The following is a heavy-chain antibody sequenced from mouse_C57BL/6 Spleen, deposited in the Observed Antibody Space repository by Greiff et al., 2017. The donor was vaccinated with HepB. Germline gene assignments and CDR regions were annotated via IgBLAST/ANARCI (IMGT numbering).Heavy chain of an antibody. D-gene: IGHD3-3*01. J-gene: IGHJ2*01. CDR3: ARNSGTGYFDS. V-gene: IGHV2-2*01. CDR2: IWSGGST. Sequence: VQVVESGPGLVQPSQSLSITCTVSGFSLTSYGVHWVRQSPGKGLEWLGVIWSGGSTDYNAAFISRLSISKDNSKSQVFFKMNSLHAEDTAIYYCARNSGTGYFDSWGQGTTLTVSS. CDR1: GFSLTSYG.